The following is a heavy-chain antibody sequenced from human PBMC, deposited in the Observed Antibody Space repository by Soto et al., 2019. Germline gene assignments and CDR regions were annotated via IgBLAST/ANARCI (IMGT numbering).Heavy chain of an antibody. CDR3: ARCYCSVGSCFTCWHFDL. V-gene: IGHV1-18*01. D-gene: IGHD2-15*01. CDR2: ISIEKGDT. CDR1: GYSFDTFG. Sequence: QVQVVQSGAEVTKPGASVKVACKASGYSFDTFGMSWVRQAPGQGLEWMGWISIEKGDTNSAQKFQDRVTMTTDTSTSTAYIELRSLTSDNTAVYYCARCYCSVGSCFTCWHFDLWGRGTLVTVSS. J-gene: IGHJ2*01.